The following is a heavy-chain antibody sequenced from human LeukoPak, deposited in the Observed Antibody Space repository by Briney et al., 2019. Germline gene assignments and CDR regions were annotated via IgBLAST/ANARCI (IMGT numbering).Heavy chain of an antibody. Sequence: SETLSLTCTVSGGSISRGTYYWSWIRQPAGKGLEWIGRIYTTGDTNYDPSLKSRVTISLDTSKNQFSLKLISVTAADTAVYYCARGGWGSFDYWGQGTLVTVSS. D-gene: IGHD1-26*01. CDR1: GGSISRGTYY. J-gene: IGHJ4*02. CDR2: IYTTGDT. V-gene: IGHV4-61*02. CDR3: ARGGWGSFDY.